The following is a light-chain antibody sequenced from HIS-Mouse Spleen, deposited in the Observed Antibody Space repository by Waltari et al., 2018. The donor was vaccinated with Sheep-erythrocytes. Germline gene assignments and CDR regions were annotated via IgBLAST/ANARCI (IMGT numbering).Light chain of an antibody. CDR2: EGS. V-gene: IGLV2-23*01. J-gene: IGLJ3*02. CDR1: SSDVGSYNL. CDR3: CSYAGSSTPWV. Sequence: QSALTQPRSVSGSPGQSVTIPCTGTSSDVGSYNLFSWYQQHPGKAPKLMIYEGSKRPSGVSNRFSGSKSGNTASLTISGLQAEDEADYYCCSYAGSSTPWVFGGGTKLTVL.